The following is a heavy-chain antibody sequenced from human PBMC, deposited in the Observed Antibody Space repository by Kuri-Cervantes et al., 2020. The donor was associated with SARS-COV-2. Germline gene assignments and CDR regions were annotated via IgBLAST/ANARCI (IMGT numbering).Heavy chain of an antibody. CDR2: INQDGSEK. D-gene: IGHD3-3*01. Sequence: GGSLRLSCAASGFILSRYWMTWVRQAPGKGLEWVANINQDGSEKYYVDSVKGRFAISRDNAKNSLYLQMNSLRDEDTAVYYCARDLLNVWSGYYYYYGMDVWDQGTTVTVSS. V-gene: IGHV3-7*01. J-gene: IGHJ6*02. CDR3: ARDLLNVWSGYYYYYGMDV. CDR1: GFILSRYW.